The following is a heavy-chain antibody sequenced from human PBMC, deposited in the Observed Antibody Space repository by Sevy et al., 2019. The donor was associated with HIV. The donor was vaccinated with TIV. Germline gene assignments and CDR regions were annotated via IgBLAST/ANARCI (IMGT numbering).Heavy chain of an antibody. J-gene: IGHJ4*01. V-gene: IGHV3-48*02. CDR3: ARDYSGSYYRFDL. Sequence: GGSLRLSCAASGFSFSSSSMNWLRQAPGKGLEWLAYITRDGKTKYYADFVKGRFTISRDNAQNSLFLQLNSLGDDDAAVYYCARDYSGSYYRFDLWGHGTLVTVSS. CDR1: GFSFSSSS. CDR2: ITRDGKTK. D-gene: IGHD1-26*01.